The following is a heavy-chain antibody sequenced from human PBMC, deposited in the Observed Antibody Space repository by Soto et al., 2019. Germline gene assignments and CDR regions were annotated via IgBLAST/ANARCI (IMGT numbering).Heavy chain of an antibody. CDR3: ARETYYAFDI. D-gene: IGHD2-21*01. V-gene: IGHV1-69*13. J-gene: IGHJ3*02. CDR2: IIRIFGTA. Sequence: SVKVSCKASGVTFSIYAISWVRQAPGQGLDWMGGIIRIFGTANYAQKFQGRVTITAEESTSTAYMELSSLRSEDTAAYYCARETYYAFDIWGQGTMVTVSS. CDR1: GVTFSIYA.